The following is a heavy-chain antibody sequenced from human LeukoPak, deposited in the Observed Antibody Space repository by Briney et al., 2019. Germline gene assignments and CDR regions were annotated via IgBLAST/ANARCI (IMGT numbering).Heavy chain of an antibody. V-gene: IGHV3-43*01. J-gene: IGHJ6*02. CDR1: GFTFDDYT. Sequence: GGSLRLSCAASGFTFDDYTMHWVRQAPGKGLEWVSLISWDGGSTYYADSVKGRFTISRDNSKNSLYLQMNSLRTEDTALYYCAKDGDTAAVYYGMDVWGRGTTVTVSS. CDR2: ISWDGGST. CDR3: AKDGDTAAVYYGMDV. D-gene: IGHD5-18*01.